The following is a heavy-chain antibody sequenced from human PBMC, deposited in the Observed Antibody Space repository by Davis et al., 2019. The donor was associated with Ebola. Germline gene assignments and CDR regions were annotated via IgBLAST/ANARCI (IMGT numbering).Heavy chain of an antibody. D-gene: IGHD4-23*01. CDR2: IREEDSEK. Sequence: PGGSLRLSCAVSGCTLSSYWMMWVRQAPGKGLEWVANIREEDSEKSYGDSVRGRFTISRDNDKSVLFLQMNNLRVEDTAIYYRTRGLYNSQYGGHAFWGQGTLVTVST. J-gene: IGHJ4*02. CDR1: GCTLSSYW. CDR3: TRGLYNSQYGGHAF. V-gene: IGHV3-7*01.